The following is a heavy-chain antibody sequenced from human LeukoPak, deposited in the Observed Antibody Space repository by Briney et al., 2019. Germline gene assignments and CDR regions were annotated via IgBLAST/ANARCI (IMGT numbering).Heavy chain of an antibody. Sequence: PWGSLRLSCAVSGFTFSSYAMSWVRQAPGKGLEWVSGISGSGGSTDYAGSVKGRFTISRDNSKNMVYLQMNSLRAEDTAVYYCAKDREVIVPAAGDYWGQGTLVTVSS. J-gene: IGHJ4*02. CDR3: AKDREVIVPAAGDY. CDR2: ISGSGGST. CDR1: GFTFSSYA. D-gene: IGHD2-2*01. V-gene: IGHV3-23*01.